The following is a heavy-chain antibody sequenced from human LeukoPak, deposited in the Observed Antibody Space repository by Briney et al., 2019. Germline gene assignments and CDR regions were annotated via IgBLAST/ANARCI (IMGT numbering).Heavy chain of an antibody. CDR1: GGTFSSYA. J-gene: IGHJ4*02. Sequence: ASVKVSCKASGGTFSSYAISWVRQAPGQGLEWMGGIIPIFGTANYAQKFQGRVTITADESTSTAYMELSSLRSEDTAVYYCATVGLIKPEYYDRSGYYYRRVLSPLDYWGQGTQVTVSS. CDR2: IIPIFGTA. V-gene: IGHV1-69*13. CDR3: ATVGLIKPEYYDRSGYYYRRVLSPLDY. D-gene: IGHD3-22*01.